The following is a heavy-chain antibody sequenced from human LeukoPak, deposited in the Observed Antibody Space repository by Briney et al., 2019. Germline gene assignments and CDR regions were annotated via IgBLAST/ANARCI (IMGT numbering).Heavy chain of an antibody. CDR1: GGSISSGGYS. J-gene: IGHJ6*02. D-gene: IGHD3-3*01. CDR3: ARVFQTADFWSGYYRGSREGYYYGMDV. V-gene: IGHV4-30-2*01. Sequence: SETLSLTCAVSGGSISSGGYSWSWIRQPPGKGLEWIGYIYHSGSAYYNPSLKSRVTISVDRSKNQFSLKLSSVTAADTAVYYCARVFQTADFWSGYYRGSREGYYYGMDVWGQGTTVTVSS. CDR2: IYHSGSA.